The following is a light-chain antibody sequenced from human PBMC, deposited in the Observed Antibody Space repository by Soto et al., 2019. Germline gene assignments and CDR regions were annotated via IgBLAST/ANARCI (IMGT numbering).Light chain of an antibody. CDR2: EVS. CDR3: SSYTSSSTLV. CDR1: SSDVGSYNR. Sequence: QSALTQPPSVSGSPGQSVTISCTGTSSDVGSYNRVSWYQQPPGTAPKLMIYEVSHRPSGVPDRFSGSKSGNTASLTISGLQAEDEADYYCSSYTSSSTLVFGTGTKLTVL. V-gene: IGLV2-18*02. J-gene: IGLJ1*01.